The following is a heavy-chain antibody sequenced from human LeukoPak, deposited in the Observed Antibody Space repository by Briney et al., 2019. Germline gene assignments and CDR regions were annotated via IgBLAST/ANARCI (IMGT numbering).Heavy chain of an antibody. J-gene: IGHJ5*02. CDR3: ARLEYSSSWYRSHWFDP. Sequence: SETLSLTCTVSGGSISSYHWSWIRQPPGKGLEWIGYIYYSGSTNYNPSLKSRVTISVDTSKNQFSLKLSSVTAADTAVYYCARLEYSSSWYRSHWFDPWGQGTLVTVSS. CDR2: IYYSGST. V-gene: IGHV4-59*01. CDR1: GGSISSYH. D-gene: IGHD6-13*01.